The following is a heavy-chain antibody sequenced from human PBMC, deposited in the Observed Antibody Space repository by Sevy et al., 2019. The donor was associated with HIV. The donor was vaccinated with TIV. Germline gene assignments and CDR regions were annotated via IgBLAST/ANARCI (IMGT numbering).Heavy chain of an antibody. Sequence: GGSLRLSCAASGFTFSSYSMNWVRQAPGKGLEWVSSISSSGSYIYYADSVKGRFTISRDNAKNSLYLQMNSLRAEDTAVYYCARDGYSYGEFDYWGQGTLVTVSS. CDR2: ISSSGSYI. CDR3: ARDGYSYGEFDY. J-gene: IGHJ4*02. CDR1: GFTFSSYS. V-gene: IGHV3-21*01. D-gene: IGHD5-18*01.